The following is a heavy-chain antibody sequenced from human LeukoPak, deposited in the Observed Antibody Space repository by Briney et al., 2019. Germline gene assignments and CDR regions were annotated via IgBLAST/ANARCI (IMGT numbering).Heavy chain of an antibody. Sequence: SETLSLTCAVYGGSFSGYYWSWIRQPAGKGLEWIGRIYTSGSTNYNPSLKSRVTMSVDTSKNQFSLKLSSVTAADTAVYYCARDFSGDYSYYYYYMDVWGKGTTVTISS. V-gene: IGHV4-4*07. CDR2: IYTSGST. J-gene: IGHJ6*03. D-gene: IGHD4-11*01. CDR1: GGSFSGYY. CDR3: ARDFSGDYSYYYYYMDV.